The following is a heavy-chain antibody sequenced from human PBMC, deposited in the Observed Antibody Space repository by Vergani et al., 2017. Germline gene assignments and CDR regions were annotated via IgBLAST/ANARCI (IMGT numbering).Heavy chain of an antibody. CDR2: IYTSGST. D-gene: IGHD3-3*01. Sequence: QVQLQESGPGLVKPSQTLSLTCTVSGGSISSGSYYWSWIRQPAGKGLEWIGRIYTSGSTNYNPSLKSRVTISVDTSKNQFSLKLSSVTAADTAVYYCERDGQADYDFWSGYPEYFQHWGQGTLVTVSS. V-gene: IGHV4-61*02. CDR3: ERDGQADYDFWSGYPEYFQH. J-gene: IGHJ1*01. CDR1: GGSISSGSYY.